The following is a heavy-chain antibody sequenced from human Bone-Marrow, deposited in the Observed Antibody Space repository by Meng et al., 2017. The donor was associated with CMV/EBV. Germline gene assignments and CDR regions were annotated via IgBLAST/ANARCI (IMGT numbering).Heavy chain of an antibody. Sequence: GESLKISCAASGFTFSSYGMHWVRQAPGKGLEWVAFIRYDGSNKYYADSVKGRFTISRDNSKNTLYLQMNSLRAEDTAVYYCAKAPPLVWYGMDVWGQGTTATVSS. CDR3: AKAPPLVWYGMDV. CDR2: IRYDGSNK. CDR1: GFTFSSYG. D-gene: IGHD3-10*01. J-gene: IGHJ6*02. V-gene: IGHV3-30*02.